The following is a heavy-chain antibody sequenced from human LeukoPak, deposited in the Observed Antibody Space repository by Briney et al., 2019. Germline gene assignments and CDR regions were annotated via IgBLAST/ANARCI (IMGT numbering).Heavy chain of an antibody. CDR2: IFRGGNA. Sequence: SETLSLTCTVSGYSINSGYFWTWIRQSPGNGLEWIGNIFRGGNANYKPSLKSRVTISIDTSKNQFFLKLNSVTAADTAVYYCARGPYDSCDFWGRGALVAVSS. CDR1: GYSINSGYF. CDR3: ARGPYDSCDF. D-gene: IGHD3-22*01. V-gene: IGHV4-38-2*02. J-gene: IGHJ4*02.